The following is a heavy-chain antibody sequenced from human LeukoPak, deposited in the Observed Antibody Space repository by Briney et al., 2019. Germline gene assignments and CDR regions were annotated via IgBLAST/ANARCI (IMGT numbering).Heavy chain of an antibody. CDR3: ARWGGYYSTFDY. D-gene: IGHD3-22*01. V-gene: IGHV4-34*01. J-gene: IGHJ4*02. Sequence: PPETLSLTCAVYGGSFSGYYWSWIRQPPGKGLEWIGEINHSGSTNYNPSLKSRVTISVDTSKNQFSLKLSSVTAADTAVYYCARWGGYYSTFDYWGQGTLVTVSS. CDR2: INHSGST. CDR1: GGSFSGYY.